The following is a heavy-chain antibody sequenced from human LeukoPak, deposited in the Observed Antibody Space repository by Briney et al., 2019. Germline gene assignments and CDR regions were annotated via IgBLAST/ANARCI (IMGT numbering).Heavy chain of an antibody. J-gene: IGHJ4*02. CDR1: GFTFSSYA. Sequence: QPGGSLRLSCAASGFTFSSYAMHWVRQAPGKGLEWVAVISYDGSNKYYADSVKGRFTISRDNSKNTLYLQMNSLRAEDTAVYYCARAGVLGYWGQGTLVTVSS. D-gene: IGHD7-27*01. CDR2: ISYDGSNK. CDR3: ARAGVLGY. V-gene: IGHV3-30*04.